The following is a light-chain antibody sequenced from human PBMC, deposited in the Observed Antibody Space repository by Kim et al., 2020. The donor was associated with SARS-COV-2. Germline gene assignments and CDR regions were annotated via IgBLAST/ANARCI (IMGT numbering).Light chain of an antibody. CDR3: ASHGGYDYV. V-gene: IGLV2-8*01. Sequence: PGESVASSGTGTRGSFGSYRYVAWYQQRPGKSPKLKIYEVTKRPSGVPDRFSGSMSGNTASLTVSGLQAEDEADYYCASHGGYDYVFGTGTKVTVL. CDR1: RGSFGSYRY. CDR2: EVT. J-gene: IGLJ1*01.